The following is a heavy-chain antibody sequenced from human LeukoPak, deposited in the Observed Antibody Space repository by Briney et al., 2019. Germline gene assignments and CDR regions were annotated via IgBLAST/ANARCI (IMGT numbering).Heavy chain of an antibody. CDR2: ISSSGSTI. Sequence: GGSLRLSCAASGFTFSSYEMNWVRQAPGKGLEWVSYISSSGSTIYYADSVKGRFTISRDNAKNSLYLQMNSLRAKDTAVYYCARESAYCSSTSCPDAFDIWGQGTMVTVSS. J-gene: IGHJ3*02. CDR3: ARESAYCSSTSCPDAFDI. D-gene: IGHD2-2*01. V-gene: IGHV3-48*03. CDR1: GFTFSSYE.